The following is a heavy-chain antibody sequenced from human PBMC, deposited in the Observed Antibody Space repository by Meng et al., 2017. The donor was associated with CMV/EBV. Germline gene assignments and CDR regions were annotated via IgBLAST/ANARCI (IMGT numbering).Heavy chain of an antibody. J-gene: IGHJ4*02. D-gene: IGHD6-13*01. CDR2: IIGAGSIT. CDR1: GFTFGNFW. Sequence: GESLKISWTASGFTFGNFWMHWVRQAPGKGLVWVSRIIGAGSITNYADSVKGRFTISRDNAKNTVYLHMDSLRGDDTGAYYCGRDLHIEASDYWGQGTLVTVSS. V-gene: IGHV3-74*01. CDR3: GRDLHIEASDY.